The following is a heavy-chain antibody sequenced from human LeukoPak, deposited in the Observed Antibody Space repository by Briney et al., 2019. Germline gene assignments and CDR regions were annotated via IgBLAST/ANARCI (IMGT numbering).Heavy chain of an antibody. D-gene: IGHD6-25*01. CDR3: VRSLGSDPDDY. CDR2: IYPGDSDT. Sequence: GESLKISCKGSGYSFTSYRIGWVRHMPGKGLEWMGIIYPGDSDTRYSPSFQGQVTISADKSTSTAYLQWSSLKASDTDMYYCVRSLGSDPDDYWGQGTLVTVSS. J-gene: IGHJ4*02. V-gene: IGHV5-51*01. CDR1: GYSFTSYR.